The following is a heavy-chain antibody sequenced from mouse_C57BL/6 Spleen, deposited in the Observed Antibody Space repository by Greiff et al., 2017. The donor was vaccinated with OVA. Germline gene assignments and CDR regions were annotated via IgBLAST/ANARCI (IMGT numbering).Heavy chain of an antibody. CDR2: IYPGDGDT. CDR3: ARSLTTVEAMDY. J-gene: IGHJ4*01. V-gene: IGHV1-80*01. D-gene: IGHD1-1*01. Sequence: QVQLQQSGAELVKPGASVKISCKASGYAFSSYWMNWVKQRPGKGLEWIGQIYPGDGDTNYNGKFKGKATLTADKSSSTAYMQLSSLTSEDSAVYFCARSLTTVEAMDYWGQGTSVTVSS. CDR1: GYAFSSYW.